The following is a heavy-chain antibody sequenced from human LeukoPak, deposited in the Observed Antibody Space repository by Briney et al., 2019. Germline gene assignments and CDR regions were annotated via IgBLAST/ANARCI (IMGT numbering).Heavy chain of an antibody. Sequence: GGSLRLSCAASGFTFSSHWMSWVRQAPGKGLEWVAVISYDGSNKYYADSVKGRFTISRDNSKNTLYLQMNSLRAEDTAVYYCARDPGTVGASDFDYWGQGTLVTVSS. V-gene: IGHV3-30-3*01. CDR2: ISYDGSNK. CDR1: GFTFSSHW. CDR3: ARDPGTVGASDFDY. D-gene: IGHD1-26*01. J-gene: IGHJ4*02.